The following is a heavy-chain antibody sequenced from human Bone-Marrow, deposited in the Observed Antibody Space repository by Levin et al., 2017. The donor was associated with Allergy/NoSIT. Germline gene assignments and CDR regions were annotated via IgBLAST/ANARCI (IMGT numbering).Heavy chain of an antibody. CDR1: GGSISSSSYY. J-gene: IGHJ4*02. Sequence: PSETLSLTCTVSGGSISSSSYYWGWIRQPPGKGLEWIGSIYYSGSTYYNPSLKSRVTISVDTSKNQFSLKLSSVTAADTAVYYCAREKIVVVPAAMRAGASCSGGSCYWDYWGQGTLVTVSS. D-gene: IGHD2-2*01. V-gene: IGHV4-39*02. CDR2: IYYSGST. CDR3: AREKIVVVPAAMRAGASCSGGSCYWDY.